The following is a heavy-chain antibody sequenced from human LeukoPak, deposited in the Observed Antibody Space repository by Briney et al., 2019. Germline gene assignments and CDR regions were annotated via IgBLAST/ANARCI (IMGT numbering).Heavy chain of an antibody. CDR2: ISWNSGSI. CDR3: AKGGSSGYTYYFDY. Sequence: PGRSPRLSCAASGFTFDDYAMHWVRQAPGKGLEWVSGISWNSGSIGYADSVKGRFTISRDNAKNSLYLHMNSLRAEDTALYYCAKGGSSGYTYYFDYWGQGTLVTVSS. CDR1: GFTFDDYA. J-gene: IGHJ4*02. V-gene: IGHV3-9*01. D-gene: IGHD3-22*01.